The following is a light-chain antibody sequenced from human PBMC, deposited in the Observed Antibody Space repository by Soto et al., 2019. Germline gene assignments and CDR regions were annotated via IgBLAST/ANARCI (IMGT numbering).Light chain of an antibody. J-gene: IGKJ1*01. CDR2: GAS. V-gene: IGKV3-15*01. Sequence: EIVMTLSPATLSVSPGERATLSCRASQSVSSNLAWYQQKPGQAPRLLIYGASTRATGIPARFSGSGSGTEFTLTISGLQSEDFAVYYCQQYDNWPRTFGRGTKVDIK. CDR1: QSVSSN. CDR3: QQYDNWPRT.